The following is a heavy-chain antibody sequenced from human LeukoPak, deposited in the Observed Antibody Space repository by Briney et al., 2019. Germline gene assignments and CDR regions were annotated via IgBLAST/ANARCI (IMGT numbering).Heavy chain of an antibody. Sequence: GGSLRLSCAASGFSFSTTWMTWVRQAPGKGLEWVANIKYDGSEKYYADSLKGRFTLSRDNARNSLYLQMNSLRAEDTAVYYCARDGPRYCSGGSCPMGAFDIWGQGTMVTVSS. CDR3: ARDGPRYCSGGSCPMGAFDI. V-gene: IGHV3-7*01. J-gene: IGHJ3*02. D-gene: IGHD2-15*01. CDR1: GFSFSTTW. CDR2: IKYDGSEK.